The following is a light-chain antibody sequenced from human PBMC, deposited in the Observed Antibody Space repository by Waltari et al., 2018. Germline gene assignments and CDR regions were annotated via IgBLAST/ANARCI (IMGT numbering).Light chain of an antibody. CDR1: QRISNF. Sequence: DIQMTQSPSSLSAHVGDRVTITCRAGQRISNFLNWYHQKPGKAPELLIYAGSTLQSGVASRLSGSGSGTDFTLTISGLQPEDFVTYYCQQGYNTPWTFGQGTKVEIK. J-gene: IGKJ1*01. CDR2: AGS. CDR3: QQGYNTPWT. V-gene: IGKV1-39*01.